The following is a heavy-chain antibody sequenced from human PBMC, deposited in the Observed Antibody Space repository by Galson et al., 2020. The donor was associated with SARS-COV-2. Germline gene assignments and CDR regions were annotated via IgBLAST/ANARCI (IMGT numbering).Heavy chain of an antibody. D-gene: IGHD3-22*01. J-gene: IGHJ6*02. CDR3: ARGLMIGGSFYGMDV. CDR1: GGSFSNIY. Sequence: SQTLSLTCAVYGGSFSNIYWTWIRQAPEKGLEWIGEINHTGTTNCNPSLKSRVTISADTSKNQFSLKVRSVTAADTAVYYCARGLMIGGSFYGMDVWGPGTTVTISS. CDR2: INHTGTT. V-gene: IGHV4-34*01.